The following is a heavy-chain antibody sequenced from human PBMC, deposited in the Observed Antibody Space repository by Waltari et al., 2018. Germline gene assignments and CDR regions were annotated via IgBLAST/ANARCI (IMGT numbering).Heavy chain of an antibody. CDR2: INHNRST. Sequence: QVQLQQWGAGLLKPSETLSLTCAVYGGSFSGYYWSWIRQPPGKGLEWIGEINHNRSTHYNPSLKRRVTISVDTSKNQFALKLSSGTAADTAVYYCARERRYCSSTSCYSYYYYGMDVWGQGTTVIVSS. CDR1: GGSFSGYY. D-gene: IGHD2-2*01. CDR3: ARERRYCSSTSCYSYYYYGMDV. J-gene: IGHJ6*02. V-gene: IGHV4-34*01.